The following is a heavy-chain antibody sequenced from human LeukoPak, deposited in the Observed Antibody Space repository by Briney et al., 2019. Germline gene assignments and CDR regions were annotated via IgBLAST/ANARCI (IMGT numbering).Heavy chain of an antibody. CDR2: FSSSRTYI. CDR1: GFTFSSFT. V-gene: IGHV3-21*06. Sequence: PGGSLRLSCAASGFTFSSFTMNWVRQAPGKGLEWVSSFSSSRTYIYYADSVRGRFTISRDNAKNTLYLQMNSLRAEDTAVYYCAREMVVVASNGYGMDVWGQGTTVTVSS. D-gene: IGHD2-15*01. J-gene: IGHJ6*02. CDR3: AREMVVVASNGYGMDV.